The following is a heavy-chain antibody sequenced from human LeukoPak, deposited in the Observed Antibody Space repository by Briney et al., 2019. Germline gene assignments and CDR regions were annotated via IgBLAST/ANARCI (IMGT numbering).Heavy chain of an antibody. CDR3: ARDRSLLTMVWFDY. V-gene: IGHV1-2*02. J-gene: IGHJ4*02. D-gene: IGHD3-10*01. CDR2: INPNGGDT. CDR1: GYTXTDYY. Sequence: ASVKVSCKASGYTXTDYYMHWVRQAPGQGLEWMGWINPNGGDTNYAHKFQGRVTMTRDTSISTAYMELSSLRSDDTALYYCARDRSLLTMVWFDYWGQGTLVTVSS.